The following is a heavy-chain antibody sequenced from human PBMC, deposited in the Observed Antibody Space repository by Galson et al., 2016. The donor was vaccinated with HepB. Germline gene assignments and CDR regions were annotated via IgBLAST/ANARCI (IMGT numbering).Heavy chain of an antibody. CDR1: GFTFGDYA. CDR3: AKDIRSGSGSVHYYYYGMDV. D-gene: IGHD3-10*01. V-gene: IGHV3-9*01. CDR2: VSWNRGRV. J-gene: IGHJ6*02. Sequence: SLRLSCAASGFTFGDYAMHWVRQAPGKGLEWVSGVSWNRGRVGYADSVKGRFTITTDNAQNSLCLQMNSLRAGDTALYYCAKDIRSGSGSVHYYYYGMDVWGQGTTVTVSS.